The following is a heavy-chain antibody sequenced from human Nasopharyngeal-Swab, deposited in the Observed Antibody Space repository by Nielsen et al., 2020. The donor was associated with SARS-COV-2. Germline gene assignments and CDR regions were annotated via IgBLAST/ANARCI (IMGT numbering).Heavy chain of an antibody. CDR2: ISHNSGT. J-gene: IGHJ5*02. CDR3: AKEGATGWFDP. Sequence: GSLRLSCTVSGVSITSQYWSWIRQPPGKGLEWIGYISHNSGTSYSPSPKSRVTMFLDTSKNQFSLRLRSLNAADTAVYYCAKEGATGWFDPWGQGTLVTVSS. CDR1: GVSITSQY. V-gene: IGHV4-59*11.